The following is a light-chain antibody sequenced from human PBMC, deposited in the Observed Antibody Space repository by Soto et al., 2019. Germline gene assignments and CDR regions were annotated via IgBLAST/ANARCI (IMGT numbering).Light chain of an antibody. CDR2: DVN. J-gene: IGLJ2*01. CDR3: SSYRSGSTLV. Sequence: QSVLTQPASVSGSPGQSITISCTGTSSDVGGSNYVSWYQQHPGKALKLMIYDVNNRPSGISNRFSGSKSGNTASLTISGLQAEDEADYYCSSYRSGSTLVFGGGTKLTVL. CDR1: SSDVGGSNY. V-gene: IGLV2-14*01.